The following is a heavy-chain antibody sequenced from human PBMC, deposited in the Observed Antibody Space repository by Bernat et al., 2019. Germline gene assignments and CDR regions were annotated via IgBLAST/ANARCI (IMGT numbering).Heavy chain of an antibody. V-gene: IGHV3-64*01. J-gene: IGHJ4*02. D-gene: IGHD1-14*01. CDR1: GFTFSSYA. Sequence: EVQLVESGGGLVQPGGSLRLSCAASGFTFSSYAMHWVRQAPGKGLEYVSAISSNGGSTYYANSVKGRFTISRDNSKNTLYLQMGSLRAEDMAVYYCARYHTDNYFDYWGQGTLVTVSS. CDR3: ARYHTDNYFDY. CDR2: ISSNGGST.